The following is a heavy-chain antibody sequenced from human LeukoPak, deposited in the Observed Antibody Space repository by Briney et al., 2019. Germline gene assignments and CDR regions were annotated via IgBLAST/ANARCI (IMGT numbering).Heavy chain of an antibody. V-gene: IGHV3-73*01. D-gene: IGHD2-2*01. CDR2: IRSRANSYVT. J-gene: IGHJ6*02. CDR3: TRHSDTYCSRANCYVDNFYGLDV. CDR1: GFTFSGSA. Sequence: PGGSLRLSCAASGFTFSGSAMHWVRQASGKGLEWVGRIRSRANSYVTAYAAAVTGRFIISRDDSSNTAYPQMNSLTTEDTAVYYCTRHSDTYCSRANCYVDNFYGLDVWGQGTRVTVSS.